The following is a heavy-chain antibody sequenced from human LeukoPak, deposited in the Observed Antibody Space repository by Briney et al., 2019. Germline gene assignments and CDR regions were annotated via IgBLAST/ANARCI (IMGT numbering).Heavy chain of an antibody. CDR2: IMLDGSEK. CDR1: GFTFGKYW. V-gene: IGHV3-7*03. J-gene: IGHJ4*02. Sequence: GGSLRLSCVASGFTFGKYWMSWVRQAPGKGLEWVANIMLDGSEKNYVDSVKGRFTISRDNTKNSLYLQMNSLRAEDTAVFYCARDQYDTWSRRGNFDSWGQGTLVIVSS. CDR3: ARDQYDTWSRRGNFDS. D-gene: IGHD3/OR15-3a*01.